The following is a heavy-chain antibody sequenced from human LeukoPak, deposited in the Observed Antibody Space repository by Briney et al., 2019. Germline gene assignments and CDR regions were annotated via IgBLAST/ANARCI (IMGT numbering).Heavy chain of an antibody. D-gene: IGHD6-19*01. CDR3: ARDKSGSSGWYSYFDY. CDR1: GYTFTGYY. Sequence: ASVKVSCKASGYTFTGYYMHWVRQAPGQGLEWMGWIDPNSGGTNYAQKFQGRVTMTRDTSISTVYMELSRLRSDDTAVYYCARDKSGSSGWYSYFDYWGQGTLVTVSS. J-gene: IGHJ4*02. V-gene: IGHV1-2*02. CDR2: IDPNSGGT.